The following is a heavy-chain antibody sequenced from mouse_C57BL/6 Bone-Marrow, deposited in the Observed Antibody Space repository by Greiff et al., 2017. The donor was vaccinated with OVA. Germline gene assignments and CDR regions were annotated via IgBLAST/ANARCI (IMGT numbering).Heavy chain of an antibody. CDR2: IYPGGGYT. V-gene: IGHV1-63*01. D-gene: IGHD4-1*01. CDR3: ARYLWDPYYAMDY. Sequence: VKLQQSGAELVRPGTSVKMSCKASGYTFTNYWIGWAKQRPGHGLEWIGDIYPGGGYTNYNEKFKGKATLTADKSSSTAYMQFSSLTSEDSAIYYCARYLWDPYYAMDYWGQGTSVTVSS. CDR1: GYTFTNYW. J-gene: IGHJ4*01.